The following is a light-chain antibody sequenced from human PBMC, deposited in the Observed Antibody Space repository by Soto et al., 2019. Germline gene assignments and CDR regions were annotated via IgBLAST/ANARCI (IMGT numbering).Light chain of an antibody. CDR2: TAS. V-gene: IGKV1-9*01. CDR3: QQLIDYTIT. J-gene: IGKJ5*01. CDR1: QGISSH. Sequence: IQLTQSPSSLSASVGDRVTITCRASQGISSHLAWYQQKPGKAPELLMYTASTLRSGVPSRFSGSGSGTDFTLTISSLQPDDFATYYCQQLIDYTITFGQGTLLEIK.